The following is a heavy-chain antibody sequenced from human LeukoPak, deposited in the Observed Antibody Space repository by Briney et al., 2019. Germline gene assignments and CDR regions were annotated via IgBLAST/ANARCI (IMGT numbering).Heavy chain of an antibody. CDR2: IYYSGST. Sequence: SETESLTCTVSGGSISSGGYYWSWIRQHPGKGLEWIGYIYYSGSTYYNPSLKSRVTISVDTSKNQFSLKLSSVTAADTAVYYCARDGTEAMVYFAYWGQGTLVTVSS. CDR1: GGSISSGGYY. CDR3: ARDGTEAMVYFAY. V-gene: IGHV4-31*03. D-gene: IGHD5-18*01. J-gene: IGHJ4*02.